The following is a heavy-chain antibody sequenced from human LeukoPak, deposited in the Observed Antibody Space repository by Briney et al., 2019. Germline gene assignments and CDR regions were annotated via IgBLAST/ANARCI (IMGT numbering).Heavy chain of an antibody. Sequence: GGSLRLSCAASRFTFSNYGMHWVRQAPGKGLEWVAFISYDGSNKYYADSVKGRFTISRDNSKNTLYLQMNSLTAADTAVYYCARSSMVRGVIDYWGQGTLVTVSS. D-gene: IGHD3-10*01. CDR3: ARSSMVRGVIDY. CDR1: RFTFSNYG. V-gene: IGHV3-30*03. J-gene: IGHJ4*02. CDR2: ISYDGSNK.